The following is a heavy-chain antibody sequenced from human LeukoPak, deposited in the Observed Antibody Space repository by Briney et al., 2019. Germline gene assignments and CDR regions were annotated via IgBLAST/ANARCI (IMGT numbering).Heavy chain of an antibody. CDR2: ISGSGGST. CDR1: GFTFTNYG. V-gene: IGHV3-23*01. CDR3: AKAKLTMVRGVIAFDY. Sequence: GGSLRLSCATSGFTFTNYGMHWVRQAPGKGLEWVSAISGSGGSTYYADSVKGRFTISRDNSKNTLYLQMNSLRAEDTAVYYCAKAKLTMVRGVIAFDYWGQGTLVTVSS. D-gene: IGHD3-10*01. J-gene: IGHJ4*02.